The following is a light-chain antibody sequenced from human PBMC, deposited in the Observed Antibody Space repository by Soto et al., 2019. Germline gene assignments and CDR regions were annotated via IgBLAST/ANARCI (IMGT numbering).Light chain of an antibody. CDR2: YAS. V-gene: IGKV1-33*01. Sequence: QMTQSPSSLSGSVGDTVTITCRASQDISDSLNWYQQKPGQAPKLLIYYASNLETGVPSRFIGGRSGTDFTFAISNLQPEDSATYHCQPFDGLPLTFGGGTKVEIK. CDR1: QDISDS. J-gene: IGKJ4*01. CDR3: QPFDGLPLT.